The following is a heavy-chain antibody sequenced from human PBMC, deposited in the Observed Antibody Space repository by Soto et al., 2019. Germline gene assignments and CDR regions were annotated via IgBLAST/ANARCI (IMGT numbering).Heavy chain of an antibody. V-gene: IGHV4-4*02. D-gene: IGHD3-10*01. CDR2: IYHSGST. CDR1: GGSISSSNW. J-gene: IGHJ4*02. CDR3: ARGHYGSGLNFDY. Sequence: QVQLQESGPGLVKPSGTLSLTCAVSGGSISSSNWWSWVRQPPGNGLEWIGEIYHSGSTNYNPSHMSLVNISVDKSKNQFSLKLSSVTAADTAVYYCARGHYGSGLNFDYWGQGTLVTVSS.